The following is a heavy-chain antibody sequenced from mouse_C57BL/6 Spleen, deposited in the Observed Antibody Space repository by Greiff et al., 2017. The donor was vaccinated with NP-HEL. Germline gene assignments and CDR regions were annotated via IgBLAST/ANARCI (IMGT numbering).Heavy chain of an antibody. V-gene: IGHV6-6*01. CDR3: TRPRVVEGYFDV. D-gene: IGHD1-1*01. CDR2: IRNKANNHAT. J-gene: IGHJ1*03. Sequence: EVMLVESGGGLVQPGGSMKLSCAASGFTFSDAWMDWVRQSPEKGLEWVAEIRNKANNHATYYAESVKGRFTISRDDSKSSVYLQMNSLRAEDTGIYYCTRPRVVEGYFDVWGTGTTVTVSS. CDR1: GFTFSDAW.